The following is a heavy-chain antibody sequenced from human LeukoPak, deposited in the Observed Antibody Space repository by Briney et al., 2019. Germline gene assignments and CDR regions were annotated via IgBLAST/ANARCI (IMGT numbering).Heavy chain of an antibody. CDR2: IYHSGST. V-gene: IGHV4-59*12. CDR3: AREAYSSGWYDY. Sequence: ASETLSPTCTVSGGSISRYYWSWIRQPPGKGLEWIGEIYHSGSTNYNPSLKSRVTISVDKSKNQFSLKLSSVTAADTAVYYCAREAYSSGWYDYWGQGTLVTVSS. J-gene: IGHJ4*02. CDR1: GGSISRYY. D-gene: IGHD6-19*01.